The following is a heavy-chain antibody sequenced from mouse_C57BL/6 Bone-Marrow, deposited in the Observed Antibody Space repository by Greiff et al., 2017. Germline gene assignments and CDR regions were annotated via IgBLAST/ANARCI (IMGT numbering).Heavy chain of an antibody. CDR1: GFSFNTYA. CDR2: IRSKSNNYAT. J-gene: IGHJ3*01. Sequence: EVKLMESGGGLVQPKGSLKLSCAASGFSFNTYAMNWVRQAPGKGLEWVARIRSKSNNYATYYADSVKDRFTISRDDSESMLYLQMNNLKTEDTAMYYCVRHHYYGSSHPFAYWGQGTLVTVSA. V-gene: IGHV10-1*01. D-gene: IGHD1-1*01. CDR3: VRHHYYGSSHPFAY.